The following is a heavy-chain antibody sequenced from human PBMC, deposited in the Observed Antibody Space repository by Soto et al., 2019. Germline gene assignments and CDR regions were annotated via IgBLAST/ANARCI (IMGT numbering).Heavy chain of an antibody. Sequence: QVQVVQSGAEVKKPGASVKISCKTSGYSFTDDYLHWVQQAPGQGLEWVGWINPHSGSTNFAQKFLGRVSMTRDTSISTAYMELFSLTSDDTAIYYCARAVYCGDDCYSYGMDVWGQGTTVTVSS. V-gene: IGHV1-2*02. CDR3: ARAVYCGDDCYSYGMDV. CDR1: GYSFTDDY. D-gene: IGHD2-21*02. J-gene: IGHJ6*02. CDR2: INPHSGST.